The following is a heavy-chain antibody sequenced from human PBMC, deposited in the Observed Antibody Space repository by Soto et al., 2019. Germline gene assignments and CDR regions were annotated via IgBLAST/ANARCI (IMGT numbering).Heavy chain of an antibody. V-gene: IGHV3-15*01. Sequence: PGGSLRLSCAASGFTFSDAWMSWVRQAPGRGLEWVGRIKREADGGTTDYAAPVKGRLTISRDDSKNTLYLRMTTVDPVDSATYYCAHRSPYRGSWNSGWFDSWGQGILVTVSS. CDR3: AHRSPYRGSWNSGWFDS. J-gene: IGHJ5*01. CDR1: GFTFSDAW. D-gene: IGHD6-13*01. CDR2: IKREADGGTT.